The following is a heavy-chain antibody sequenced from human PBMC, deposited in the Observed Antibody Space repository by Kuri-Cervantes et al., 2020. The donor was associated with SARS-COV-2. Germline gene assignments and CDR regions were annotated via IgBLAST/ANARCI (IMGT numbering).Heavy chain of an antibody. D-gene: IGHD3-9*01. J-gene: IGHJ4*02. CDR1: GGSFSGYY. CDR3: ARGGDDILTGYPVYFDY. Sequence: SETLSLTCAVYGGSFSGYYWSWIRQPPGKGLEWIGEINHSGSTNYNPSLKSRVTISVDTSKNQFSLKLSSVTAADTAVYYCARGGDDILTGYPVYFDYWGQGTLVTVSS. CDR2: INHSGST. V-gene: IGHV4-34*01.